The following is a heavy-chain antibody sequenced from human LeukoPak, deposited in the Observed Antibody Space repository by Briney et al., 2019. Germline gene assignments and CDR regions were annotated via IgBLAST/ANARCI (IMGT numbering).Heavy chain of an antibody. CDR3: ARGYYDSSGSYFDY. J-gene: IGHJ4*02. CDR2: LNPNSGNT. D-gene: IGHD3-22*01. Sequence: ASVKVSCKASGYTFTSYDINWVRQATGQGLEWMGWLNPNSGNTGYAQKFQGRVTMTRNTSISTAYMELSSLRSEDTAVYYCARGYYDSSGSYFDYWGQGTLVTVSS. V-gene: IGHV1-8*01. CDR1: GYTFTSYD.